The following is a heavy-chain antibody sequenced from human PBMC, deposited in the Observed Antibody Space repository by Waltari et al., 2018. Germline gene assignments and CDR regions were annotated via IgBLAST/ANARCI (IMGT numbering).Heavy chain of an antibody. Sequence: QVQLQQWGAGLLKPSETLSLTCAVYGGSFSGYYWSWIRQPPGKGLEWIGEINHSGSTNYNPALKSRGTISVDTSKNQFSLKLSSVTAADTAVYYCAILMGAFDIWGQGTMVTVSS. V-gene: IGHV4-34*01. CDR3: AILMGAFDI. D-gene: IGHD2-8*01. CDR2: INHSGST. CDR1: GGSFSGYY. J-gene: IGHJ3*02.